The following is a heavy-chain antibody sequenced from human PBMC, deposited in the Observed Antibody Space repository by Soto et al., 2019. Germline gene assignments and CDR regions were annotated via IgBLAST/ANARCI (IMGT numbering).Heavy chain of an antibody. Sequence: QVQLQESGPGLVKPSQTLSLTCTVSGGSISSGGYYWSWIRQHPGKDLEWIGYIYYSGSTYYNPSLKSRVTISVDTSKNQFSLKLSSVTAADTAVYYCARRTSHYYDSSGYEDAFDIWGQGTMVTVSS. J-gene: IGHJ3*02. CDR1: GGSISSGGYY. CDR2: IYYSGST. D-gene: IGHD3-22*01. V-gene: IGHV4-31*03. CDR3: ARRTSHYYDSSGYEDAFDI.